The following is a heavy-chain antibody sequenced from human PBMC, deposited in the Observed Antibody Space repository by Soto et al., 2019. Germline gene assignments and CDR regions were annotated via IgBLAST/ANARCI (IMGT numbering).Heavy chain of an antibody. J-gene: IGHJ6*02. V-gene: IGHV1-69*13. CDR3: ARGFGAPNFGVVIMPSHNYYYYYGMDV. Sequence: SVKVSCKASGYSFTSLDISWVRQAPGQGLEWMGGIIPIFGTANYAQKFQGRVTITADESTSTAYMELSSLRSEDTAVYYCARGFGAPNFGVVIMPSHNYYYYYGMDVWGQGTTVTVSS. CDR1: GYSFTSLD. CDR2: IIPIFGTA. D-gene: IGHD3-3*01.